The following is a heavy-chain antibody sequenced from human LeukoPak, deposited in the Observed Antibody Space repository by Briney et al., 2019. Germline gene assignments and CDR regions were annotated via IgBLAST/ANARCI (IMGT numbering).Heavy chain of an antibody. CDR2: IYSGGST. CDR3: ARESSGILTGYYIDY. Sequence: GGSLRLSCAASGFTVSSNYMSWVRQAPGKGLEWVSVIYSGGSTYYADSVKGRFTISRDNSKNTLYLQMNSLRAEDTAVYYCARESSGILTGYYIDYWGQGTLATVSS. D-gene: IGHD3-9*01. V-gene: IGHV3-53*01. J-gene: IGHJ4*02. CDR1: GFTVSSNY.